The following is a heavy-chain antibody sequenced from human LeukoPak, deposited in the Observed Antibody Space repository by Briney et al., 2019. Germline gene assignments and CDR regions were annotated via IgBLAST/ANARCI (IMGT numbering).Heavy chain of an antibody. D-gene: IGHD6-13*01. CDR2: ISGSGGST. CDR1: GFTFSSYA. V-gene: IGHV3-23*01. Sequence: GGSLRLSCAASGFTFSSYAMSWVRQAPGKGLEWVSDISGSGGSTYYADSVKGRFTISRNNSKNTLYLQMNRLRAEDTAVYYCAKRGLAAALFRWGQGTLVTVSS. J-gene: IGHJ4*02. CDR3: AKRGLAAALFR.